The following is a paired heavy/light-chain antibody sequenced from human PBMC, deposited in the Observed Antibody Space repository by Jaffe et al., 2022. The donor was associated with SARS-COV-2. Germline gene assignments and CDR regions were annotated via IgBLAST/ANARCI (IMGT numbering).Heavy chain of an antibody. CDR1: GFSFTSSA. CDR2: MSSDRSVK. CDR3: ARGMYSSGPLDY. D-gene: IGHD6-19*01. V-gene: IGHV3-30-3*01. Sequence: QVQLVESGGGVVQPGRSLRLSCAASGFSFTSSAMHWVRQAPGKGLEWVALMSSDRSVKYYADSVKGRFTLSRDNSNNALYLQMNSLRVEDTAVYYCARGMYSSGPLDYWGQGSQVTVTS. J-gene: IGHJ4*02.
Light chain of an antibody. J-gene: IGLJ2*01. CDR3: QSYDSSLSAVI. CDR1: RSNIGAGFD. CDR2: GDS. V-gene: IGLV1-40*01. Sequence: QSVLTQPPSVSGAPGQRVTISCSGSRSNIGAGFDVHWYKQLPGSAPKLLIYGDSNRPSGVPDRFSGSKSGTSASLAITGLQAEDEADYYCQSYDSSLSAVIFGGGTKLTVL.